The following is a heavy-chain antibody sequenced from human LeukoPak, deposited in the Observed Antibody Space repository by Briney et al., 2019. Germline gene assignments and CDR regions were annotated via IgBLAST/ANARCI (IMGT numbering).Heavy chain of an antibody. CDR2: INANGINT. D-gene: IGHD2-15*01. J-gene: IGHJ4*02. CDR1: GFAFNFYA. Sequence: PGGSLRLSCAASGFAFNFYAMSWVRQAPGKGLQWVSTINANGINTYYAGSVRGRFTISRDNSKDTLYLQMNSLRAEDTAVYYCARESGYCSGGSCYSLDYWGQGTLVTVSS. CDR3: ARESGYCSGGSCYSLDY. V-gene: IGHV3-23*01.